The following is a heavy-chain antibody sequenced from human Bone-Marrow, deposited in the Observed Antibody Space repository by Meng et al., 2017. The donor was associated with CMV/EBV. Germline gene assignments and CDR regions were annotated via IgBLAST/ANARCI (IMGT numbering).Heavy chain of an antibody. D-gene: IGHD5-18*01. CDR3: AKRGYSYGPFDY. J-gene: IGHJ4*02. V-gene: IGHV3-74*01. CDR1: GFTFSSYW. Sequence: SCAASGFTFSSYWMHWVRQAPGKGLVWVSRINSDGSSTSYADSVKGRFTISRDNAKNTLYLQMNSLRAEDTAVYYCAKRGYSYGPFDYWGQGTLVTVSS. CDR2: INSDGSST.